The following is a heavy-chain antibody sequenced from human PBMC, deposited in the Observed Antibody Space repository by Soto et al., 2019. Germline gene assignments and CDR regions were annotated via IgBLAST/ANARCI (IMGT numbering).Heavy chain of an antibody. CDR2: IIPILNIS. D-gene: IGHD2-15*01. Sequence: QVQLVQSGAEVKKPGSSVKVSCKASGGTFSSYTINWVRQAPGQGLEWMGRIIPILNISNFAQRFQGRVTITADKFMTAAYMALSSLRSEVTAVYYCATSVDNDSIPGVQYYYYVDVWGKGTAVTVSS. CDR1: GGTFSSYT. CDR3: ATSVDNDSIPGVQYYYYVDV. J-gene: IGHJ6*03. V-gene: IGHV1-69*02.